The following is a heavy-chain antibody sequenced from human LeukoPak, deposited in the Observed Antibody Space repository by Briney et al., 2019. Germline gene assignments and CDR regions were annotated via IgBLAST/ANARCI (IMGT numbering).Heavy chain of an antibody. J-gene: IGHJ6*02. V-gene: IGHV4-34*01. CDR3: ARGRFLEWLPSAWKRDTYGMDV. CDR2: INHSGST. Sequence: SETLSLTCAVYGGSFSGYYWSWIRQPPGKGLEWIGEINHSGSTNYNPSLKSRVTISVDTPKNQFSLKLSSVTAADTAVYYCARGRFLEWLPSAWKRDTYGMDVWGQGTTVTVSS. CDR1: GGSFSGYY. D-gene: IGHD3-3*01.